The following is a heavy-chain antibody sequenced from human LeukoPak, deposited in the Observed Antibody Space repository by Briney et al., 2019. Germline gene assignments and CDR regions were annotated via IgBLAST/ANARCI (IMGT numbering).Heavy chain of an antibody. V-gene: IGHV3-21*01. D-gene: IGHD3-9*01. CDR1: GFTFSSYS. CDR3: ARDRLHYDILTPAFDI. J-gene: IGHJ3*02. CDR2: ISSSSSYI. Sequence: PGGSLRLSCAASGFTFSSYSMNWVRQAPGKGLEWVSSISSSSSYIYYADSVKGRFTISRDNAKNSLYLQMNSLRAEDTAVYYCARDRLHYDILTPAFDIWGQGTMVTVSS.